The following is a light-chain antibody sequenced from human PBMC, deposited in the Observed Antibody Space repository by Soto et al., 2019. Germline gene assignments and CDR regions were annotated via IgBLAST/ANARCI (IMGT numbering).Light chain of an antibody. CDR3: EQRSDWPLI. CDR2: DPS. Sequence: EIVLTRSPATLSLSPGERATLSCRASQSVSRYLAWYQQKPGQAPSLLIYDPSNRATGIPARFSGSGSGTDFTLTISSLEPEDFAVYYCEQRSDWPLIFGGGTNVEIK. CDR1: QSVSRY. J-gene: IGKJ4*01. V-gene: IGKV3-11*01.